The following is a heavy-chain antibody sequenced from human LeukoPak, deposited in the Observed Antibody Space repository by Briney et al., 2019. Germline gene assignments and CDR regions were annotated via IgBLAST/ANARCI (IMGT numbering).Heavy chain of an antibody. Sequence: SETLSLTCAVYGGSFSGYYWSFSRQPAGKGLEWIGRIHTSWTTYYNPSLKSRVTMSVDTSRNQFSLRLTSVTAADTAVYYCARGDYYDGGGRNWFDPWGQGTLVTVSS. CDR2: IHTSWTT. D-gene: IGHD3-16*01. V-gene: IGHV4-59*10. CDR1: GGSFSGYY. J-gene: IGHJ5*02. CDR3: ARGDYYDGGGRNWFDP.